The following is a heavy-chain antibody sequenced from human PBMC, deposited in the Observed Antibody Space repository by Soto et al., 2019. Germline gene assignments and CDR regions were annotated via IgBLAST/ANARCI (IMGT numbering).Heavy chain of an antibody. V-gene: IGHV4-39*01. D-gene: IGHD2-21*02. CDR3: ARISGNSLGYYFDY. J-gene: IGHJ4*02. CDR1: GGSISSSSYY. Sequence: QLQLQESGPGLVKPSETLSLTCTVSGGSISSSSYYWGWIRQPPGKGLEWIGSIYYSGSTYYNPSLKSRVTISVDTSKNQFSLKLSSVTAADTAVYYCARISGNSLGYYFDYWGQGTLVTVSS. CDR2: IYYSGST.